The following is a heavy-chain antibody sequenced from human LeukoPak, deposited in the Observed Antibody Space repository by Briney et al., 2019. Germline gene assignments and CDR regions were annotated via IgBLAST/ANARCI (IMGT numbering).Heavy chain of an antibody. CDR3: ARGRPHGNDY. D-gene: IGHD4-23*01. Sequence: GVSLRRSCAASGFTFSSYWMNRVRQASGKGLVWVSRIASDGSSTTYADSVKGRFSISRDNAKNTLYLQMNSLRVEDTAVYYCARGRPHGNDYWGQGTLVTVFS. V-gene: IGHV3-74*01. CDR2: IASDGSST. J-gene: IGHJ4*02. CDR1: GFTFSSYW.